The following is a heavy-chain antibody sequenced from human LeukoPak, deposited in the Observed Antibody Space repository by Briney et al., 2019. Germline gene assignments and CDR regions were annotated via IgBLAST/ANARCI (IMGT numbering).Heavy chain of an antibody. CDR1: GFTFSSYS. CDR2: ISSSSYI. D-gene: IGHD3-16*01. CDR3: ARALGYYYYYYMDV. J-gene: IGHJ6*03. Sequence: GGSLRLSCAASGFTFSSYSMNWVRQAPGKGLEWVSSISSSSYIYYADSVKGRFTISRDNAKNSLYLQMNSLRAEDTAVYYCARALGYYYYYYMDVWGKGTTATVSS. V-gene: IGHV3-21*01.